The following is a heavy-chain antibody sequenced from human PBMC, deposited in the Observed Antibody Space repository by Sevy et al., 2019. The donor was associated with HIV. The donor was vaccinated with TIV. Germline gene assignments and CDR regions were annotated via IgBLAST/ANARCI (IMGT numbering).Heavy chain of an antibody. J-gene: IGHJ4*02. CDR2: INSDGSSP. V-gene: IGHV3-74*01. CDR1: GFTFSSYW. CDR3: ASTAQPYYYDSSGYADPLFDY. Sequence: GGYLRLSCAASGFTFSSYWMHWVRQAPGKGLVWVSRINSDGSSPSYADSVKGRFTISRDNAKNTLYLQMNSLRAEDTAVYYCASTAQPYYYDSSGYADPLFDYWGQGTLVNVSS. D-gene: IGHD3-22*01.